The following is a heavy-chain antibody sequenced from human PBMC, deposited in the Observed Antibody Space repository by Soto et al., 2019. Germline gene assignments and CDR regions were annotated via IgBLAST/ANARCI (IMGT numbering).Heavy chain of an antibody. J-gene: IGHJ3*02. CDR1: GFTFSSYE. V-gene: IGHV3-48*03. Sequence: EVQLVESGGGLVQPGGSLRLSCAASGFTFSSYEMNWVRQAPGTGLEWVSYITSSGSTIYYADSVKGRFTISRDNTKNSLYLQMDSLRAEDTAVYYCARCRDGANDALDIWGQGTMVTVSS. D-gene: IGHD2-15*01. CDR3: ARCRDGANDALDI. CDR2: ITSSGSTI.